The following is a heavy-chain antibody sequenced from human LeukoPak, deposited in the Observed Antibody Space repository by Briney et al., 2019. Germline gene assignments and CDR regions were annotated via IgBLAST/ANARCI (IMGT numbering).Heavy chain of an antibody. D-gene: IGHD2-2*01. CDR1: GYTFTGYY. V-gene: IGHV1-2*02. J-gene: IGHJ5*02. CDR2: INPNSGGT. Sequence: ASVKVSCKASGYTFTGYYMHWVRQAPGQGLGWMGWINPNSGGTNYAQKFQGRVTMTRDTSISTAYMELSRLRSDDTAVYYCARVVPAAPWFDPWGQGTLVTVSS. CDR3: ARVVPAAPWFDP.